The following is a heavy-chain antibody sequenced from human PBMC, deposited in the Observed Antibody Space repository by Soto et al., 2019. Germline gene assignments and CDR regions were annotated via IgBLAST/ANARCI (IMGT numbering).Heavy chain of an antibody. CDR1: GYPFAKYG. J-gene: IGHJ5*02. D-gene: IGHD3-10*01. Sequence: QLQLVQSGAEVKRPGASVRVSCEASGYPFAKYGISWIRQAPGQGLEWMGWIRPDNGNTEYAQKFQGRVSMTRDTSSSTAYREVRSLISDDMAMYYCATSADSGFDPWGQGPLVSVSS. CDR2: IRPDNGNT. V-gene: IGHV1-18*03. CDR3: ATSADSGFDP.